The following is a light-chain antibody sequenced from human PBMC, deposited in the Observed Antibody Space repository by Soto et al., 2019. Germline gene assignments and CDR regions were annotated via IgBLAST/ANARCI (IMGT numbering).Light chain of an antibody. CDR1: ESVSSN. CDR3: QHYNNWPPGRT. CDR2: DAS. Sequence: EIVITQSPVTLSLYPGERATLSCRASESVSSNLAWYQQKPGQAPRLLIYDASTRATGTPARFSGSASGTEFTLTISGLQSEDFAVYYCQHYNNWPPGRTFGQGAKVEIK. V-gene: IGKV3D-15*01. J-gene: IGKJ1*01.